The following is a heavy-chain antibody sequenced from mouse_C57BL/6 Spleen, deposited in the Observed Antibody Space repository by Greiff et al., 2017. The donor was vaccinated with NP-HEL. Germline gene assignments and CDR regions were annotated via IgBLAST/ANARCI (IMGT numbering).Heavy chain of an antibody. Sequence: VQLPQSGAELVKPGASVKISCKASGYAFSSYWMNWVKQRPGKGLEWLGQIYPGDGDTNYNGKFKGKATLTADNSSSTAYMQLSSLTSEDSAVYFCARGMGLRNAMDYWGQGTSVTVSS. V-gene: IGHV1-80*01. J-gene: IGHJ4*01. CDR3: ARGMGLRNAMDY. CDR1: GYAFSSYW. D-gene: IGHD2-4*01. CDR2: IYPGDGDT.